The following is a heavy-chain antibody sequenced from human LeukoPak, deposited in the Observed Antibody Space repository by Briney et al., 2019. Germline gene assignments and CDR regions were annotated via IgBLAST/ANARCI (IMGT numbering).Heavy chain of an antibody. D-gene: IGHD6-13*01. V-gene: IGHV4-31*03. CDR2: KYDNGGT. CDR1: GVSINSGGNY. J-gene: IGHJ4*02. CDR3: ARSPRQQLAPTLDY. Sequence: PSETLSLTCTVSGVSINSGGNYWSWIRQHPGKGLEWIGYKYDNGGTFYNPSLKSRVTISVDTSKNQFSLKLSSVTAADTAVYYCARSPRQQLAPTLDYWGQGTLVTVSS.